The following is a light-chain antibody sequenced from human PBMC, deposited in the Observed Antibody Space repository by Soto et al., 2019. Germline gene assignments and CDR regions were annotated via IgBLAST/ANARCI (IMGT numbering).Light chain of an antibody. J-gene: IGKJ1*01. V-gene: IGKV3-15*01. Sequence: IVLTQSPATLSLSPGERATLSCRASQSVSGYLAWYQQKPGQTPRLLIYGASTRATGIPARFSGSGSGTEFTLTISSLQSEDLGVYYCQQYNNRLWTFGQGTKVDIK. CDR3: QQYNNRLWT. CDR2: GAS. CDR1: QSVSGY.